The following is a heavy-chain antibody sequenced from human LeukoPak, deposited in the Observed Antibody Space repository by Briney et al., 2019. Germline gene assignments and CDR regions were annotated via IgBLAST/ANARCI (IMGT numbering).Heavy chain of an antibody. CDR3: ARGRYCSSTSCWNYYYYYMDV. D-gene: IGHD2-2*01. J-gene: IGHJ6*03. CDR2: INHSGST. CDR1: GGSFSGYY. Sequence: SETLSLTCAVYGGSFSGYYWSWIRQPPGKGLEWIGEINHSGSTNYNPSLKSRVTISVDTSKNQFSLKLSSVTAADTAVDYCARGRYCSSTSCWNYYYYYMDVWGKGTTVTVSS. V-gene: IGHV4-34*01.